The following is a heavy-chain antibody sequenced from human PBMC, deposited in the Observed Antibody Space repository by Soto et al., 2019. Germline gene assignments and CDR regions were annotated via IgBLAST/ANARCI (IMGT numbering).Heavy chain of an antibody. CDR3: ARDFWSGGPYYYGRCV. CDR1: GFTFSSYA. CDR2: ISYDGSNK. D-gene: IGHD3-3*01. J-gene: IGHJ6*04. V-gene: IGHV3-30-3*01. Sequence: GGSLRLSCAASGFTFSSYAMHWVRQAPGKGLEWVAVISYDGSNKYYADSVKGRFTISRDNSKTTLNLQMNSVRAEDTAVYYCARDFWSGGPYYYGRCVRGKGTTVTVSS.